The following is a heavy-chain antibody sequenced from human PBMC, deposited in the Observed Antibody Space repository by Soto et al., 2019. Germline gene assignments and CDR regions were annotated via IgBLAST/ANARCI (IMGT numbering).Heavy chain of an antibody. Sequence: ASVKASCKASGYTFTSYGIGWVRQAPGQGLEWMGWISAYNGNTNYAQKLQGRVTMTTDTSTSTAYMELRSLRSDDTAVYYCARGGYYYSVWGSYRRMDVWAHGTRVTV. CDR2: ISAYNGNT. CDR3: ARGGYYYSVWGSYRRMDV. J-gene: IGHJ6*02. CDR1: GYTFTSYG. V-gene: IGHV1-18*04. D-gene: IGHD3-16*02.